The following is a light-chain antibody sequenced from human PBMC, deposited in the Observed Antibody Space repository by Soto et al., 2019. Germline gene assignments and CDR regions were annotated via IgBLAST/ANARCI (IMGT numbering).Light chain of an antibody. CDR2: GTT. V-gene: IGLV7-43*01. CDR1: TGPVTSGYF. Sequence: QDVVTQEPSLTVSPGGTVTLTCASNTGPVTSGYFPNWFQQKPGQTPRALIYGTTGKYSWTPARFSGSLLGGKAALTLSGVQPEDEAEYYCLLYYSGAWVFGGGTKLTVL. J-gene: IGLJ3*02. CDR3: LLYYSGAWV.